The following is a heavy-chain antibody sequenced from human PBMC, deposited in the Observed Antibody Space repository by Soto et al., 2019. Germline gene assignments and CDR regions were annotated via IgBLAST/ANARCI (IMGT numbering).Heavy chain of an antibody. CDR2: ISGRGGST. CDR1: GFTFSSYA. CDR3: ANRYDSSGSPFFYFDY. Sequence: GGSLRLSCAASGFTFSSYAMSWVRQAPGKGLEWVSAISGRGGSTYYADSVKGRFTISRDNSKNTLYLQMNSLRAEDTAVYYCANRYDSSGSPFFYFDYWGQGTLVTVSS. D-gene: IGHD3-22*01. J-gene: IGHJ4*02. V-gene: IGHV3-23*01.